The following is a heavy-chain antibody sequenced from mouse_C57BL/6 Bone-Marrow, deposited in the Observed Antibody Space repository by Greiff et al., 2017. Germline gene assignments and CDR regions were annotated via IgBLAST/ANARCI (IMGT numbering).Heavy chain of an antibody. Sequence: QVQLQQSGAELARPGASVKLSCKASGYTFTSSGISWVKQSTGQGLEWIGEIYPRSGNTYYNEKFKGKATLTADKSSSTAYMELRSLTSEDSAVYFCARENYYGSGTYGGQGTLVTVSA. D-gene: IGHD1-1*01. CDR3: ARENYYGSGTY. J-gene: IGHJ3*01. V-gene: IGHV1-81*01. CDR1: GYTFTSSG. CDR2: IYPRSGNT.